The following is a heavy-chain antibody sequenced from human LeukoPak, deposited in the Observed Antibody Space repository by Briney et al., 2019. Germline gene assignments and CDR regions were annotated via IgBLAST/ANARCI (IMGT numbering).Heavy chain of an antibody. CDR3: AKDHSAGYRSGSYFPNHFDY. J-gene: IGHJ4*02. CDR1: GFTFSSYG. CDR2: ISYDGSNK. Sequence: GGSLRLSCAASGFTFSSYGMHWVRQAPGKGLEWVAVISYDGSNKYYADSVKGRVTISRDNSKNTLYLQMNSLRAEDTAVYYCAKDHSAGYRSGSYFPNHFDYWGQGTLVTVSS. D-gene: IGHD3-10*01. V-gene: IGHV3-30*18.